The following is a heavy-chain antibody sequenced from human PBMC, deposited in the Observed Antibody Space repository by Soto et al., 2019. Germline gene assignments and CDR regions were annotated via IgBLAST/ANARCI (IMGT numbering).Heavy chain of an antibody. CDR3: ARGGVSTRTFDY. D-gene: IGHD3-3*01. V-gene: IGHV5-51*01. CDR1: GYNFTGYW. CDR2: IYPNDSDT. Sequence: GESLKISCKGSGYNFTGYWIAWVRQMPGKGLELMGIIYPNDSDTRYRPSFQGQVTISADKSISSAYLQWSSLRASDTAMYYCARGGVSTRTFDYWGQGTPVTVSS. J-gene: IGHJ4*02.